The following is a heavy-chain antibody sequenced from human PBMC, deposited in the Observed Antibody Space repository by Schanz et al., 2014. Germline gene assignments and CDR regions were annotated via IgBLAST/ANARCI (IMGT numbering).Heavy chain of an antibody. V-gene: IGHV3-7*03. CDR2: IKQDGSEK. D-gene: IGHD2-15*01. J-gene: IGHJ6*02. Sequence: EVQLVESGGGLVQPGGSLRLSCAASGFSVSNNYMSWVRQAPGKGLEWVANIKQDGSEKFYVDSVKGRFTISRDNAKNALYLQMNSLRAEDTAVYYCARACCRQENHYYYTGMDVWGQGTTVTVSS. CDR1: GFSVSNNY. CDR3: ARACCRQENHYYYTGMDV.